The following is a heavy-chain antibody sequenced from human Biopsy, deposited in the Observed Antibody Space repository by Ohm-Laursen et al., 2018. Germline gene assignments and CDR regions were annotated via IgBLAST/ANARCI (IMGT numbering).Heavy chain of an antibody. J-gene: IGHJ5*02. Sequence: ASVKVSCKASGYPFSNYYLFWVRQAPGQGLEWMGRINPNSGDTVFARNFQGRVTMTRDTAISAAYMELSRLTSDDTAVYYCARERDPWGQGTLVTVSS. CDR2: INPNSGDT. CDR3: ARERDP. V-gene: IGHV1-2*06. CDR1: GYPFSNYY.